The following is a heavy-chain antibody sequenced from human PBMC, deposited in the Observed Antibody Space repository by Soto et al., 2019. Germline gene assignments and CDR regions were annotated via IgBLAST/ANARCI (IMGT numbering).Heavy chain of an antibody. CDR1: GFTFSSYG. V-gene: IGHV3-33*01. D-gene: IGHD3-10*01. Sequence: QVRLVESGGGVAQPGRSLRLSCAASGFTFSSYGMHWVRQAPGKGLEWVAVIWYDGSTTYYADSVKGRFTISRDNSKNTLYLLMNNLRAEYTAVYYCARTYYGSGSYYCEYWGQGTLVTVSS. CDR3: ARTYYGSGSYYCEY. J-gene: IGHJ4*02. CDR2: IWYDGSTT.